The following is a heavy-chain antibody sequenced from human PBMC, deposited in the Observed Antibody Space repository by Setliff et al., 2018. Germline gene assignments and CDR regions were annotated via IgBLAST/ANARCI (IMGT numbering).Heavy chain of an antibody. CDR1: GYTFTGYY. V-gene: IGHV1-2*02. CDR2: INPNNGDT. CDR3: ARQPMDTIMVTFDY. Sequence: ASVKVSCKASGYTFTGYYFHWVRQAPGQGLEWMGWINPNNGDTKSAQKFQGRLTMTRDTSISTAYMELSSLRPDDTAVYYCARQPMDTIMVTFDYWGQGILVTVSS. D-gene: IGHD5-12*01. J-gene: IGHJ4*02.